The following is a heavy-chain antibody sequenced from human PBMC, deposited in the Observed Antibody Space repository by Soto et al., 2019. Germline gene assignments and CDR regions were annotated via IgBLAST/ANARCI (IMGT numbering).Heavy chain of an antibody. Sequence: SETLSLTCAVSGGSIRSNNWWSWVRQPPGKGLEWIGEIYPGGSINYNPSLKSRLTISVDKSKNQISLNLTSVTAADTAVYYCASADFDYWGQGTLVTVSS. V-gene: IGHV4-4*02. CDR1: GGSIRSNNW. CDR2: IYPGGSI. J-gene: IGHJ4*02. CDR3: ASADFDY.